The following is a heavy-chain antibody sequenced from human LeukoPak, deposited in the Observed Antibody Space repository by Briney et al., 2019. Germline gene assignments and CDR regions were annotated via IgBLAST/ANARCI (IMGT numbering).Heavy chain of an antibody. J-gene: IGHJ4*02. CDR2: IIPILGIA. CDR1: GGTFSSYA. D-gene: IGHD6-13*01. CDR3: ARVEPGSAGGGY. Sequence: SVKVSCKASGGTFSSYAISWVRQAPGQGLEWMGRIIPILGIANYAQKFQGRVTITADKSTSTAYMELSSLRSEDTAVYYCARVEPGSAGGGYWGQGTLVTVSS. V-gene: IGHV1-69*04.